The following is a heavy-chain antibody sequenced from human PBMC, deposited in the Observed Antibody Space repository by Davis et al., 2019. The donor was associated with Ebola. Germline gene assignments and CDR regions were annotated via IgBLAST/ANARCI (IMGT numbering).Heavy chain of an antibody. J-gene: IGHJ6*02. Sequence: GSLRLSCAAPGFTFSSYGMHWVRQAPGKGLEWVAVIWYDGSNKYYADSVKGRFTISRDNSKNTLYLQMNSLRAEDTAVYYCARGRGLLVGYYGMDVWGQGTTVTVSS. CDR2: IWYDGSNK. CDR1: GFTFSSYG. CDR3: ARGRGLLVGYYGMDV. V-gene: IGHV3-33*08. D-gene: IGHD2-8*02.